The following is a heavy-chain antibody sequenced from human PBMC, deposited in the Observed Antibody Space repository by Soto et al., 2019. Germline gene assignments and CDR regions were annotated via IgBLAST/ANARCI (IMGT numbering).Heavy chain of an antibody. CDR3: ARTRRDTIFGVVIFGWFVP. Sequence: QVQLQQSGPGLVRPSETLSLTCTVYGGSFSDNYWNWLRQSPGKGLEWIGDVYSSGRTNYNPSFGSRVTMSIDTAKNQFSLKLTSVTAADTAVYYCARTRRDTIFGVVIFGWFVPWGQGARVIVSS. D-gene: IGHD3-3*01. V-gene: IGHV4-59*01. J-gene: IGHJ5*02. CDR2: VYSSGRT. CDR1: GGSFSDNY.